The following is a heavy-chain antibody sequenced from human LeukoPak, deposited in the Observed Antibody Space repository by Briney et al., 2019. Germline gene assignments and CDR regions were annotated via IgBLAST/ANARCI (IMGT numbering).Heavy chain of an antibody. V-gene: IGHV4-30-2*01. Sequence: SETLSLTCTVSGGSISSGGYYWSWIRQPLGKGLEWIGYIYHSGSTYYNPSLKSRVTISVDRSKNQFSLKLSSVTAADTAVYYCARLGSGSYGDYWGQGTLVTVSS. CDR3: ARLGSGSYGDY. D-gene: IGHD1-26*01. CDR2: IYHSGST. J-gene: IGHJ4*02. CDR1: GGSISSGGYY.